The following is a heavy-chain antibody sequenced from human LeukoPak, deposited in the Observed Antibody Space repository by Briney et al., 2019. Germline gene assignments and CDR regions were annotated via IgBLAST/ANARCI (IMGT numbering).Heavy chain of an antibody. CDR2: MNPNSGNT. CDR1: GYTFTSYD. V-gene: IGHV1-8*01. CDR3: ARVLNYYDSSGYIDAFDI. D-gene: IGHD3-22*01. J-gene: IGHJ3*02. Sequence: ASVKVSCKASGYTFTSYDINWVRQATGQGLEWMGWMNPNSGNTGYAQKFQGRVTMTRDMSTSTVYMELRSLRSEDTAVYYCARVLNYYDSSGYIDAFDIWGQGTMVTVSS.